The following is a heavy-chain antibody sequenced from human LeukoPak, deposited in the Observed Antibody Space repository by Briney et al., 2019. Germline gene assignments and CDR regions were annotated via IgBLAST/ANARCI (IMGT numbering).Heavy chain of an antibody. CDR1: GYTFTSYD. D-gene: IGHD5-18*01. J-gene: IGHJ4*02. CDR3: ARGPYVDTAMVDY. V-gene: IGHV1-8*03. Sequence: ASVKVSCKASGYTFTSYDINWVRQATGQGLEWMGWMNPNSGNTGYAQKFQGRVTITRNTSISTAYMELSSLRSEDTAVYYCARGPYVDTAMVDYWGQGTLVTVSS. CDR2: MNPNSGNT.